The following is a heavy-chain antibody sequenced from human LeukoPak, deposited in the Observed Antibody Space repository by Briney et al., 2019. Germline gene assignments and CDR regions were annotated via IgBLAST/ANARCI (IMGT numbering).Heavy chain of an antibody. D-gene: IGHD5-24*01. CDR1: GFIFSSYW. V-gene: IGHV3-7*01. J-gene: IGHJ4*02. CDR2: IKQDGSDK. Sequence: GGSLRLSCAASGFIFSSYWMSWVRQAPGKGLEGVANIKQDGSDKSYLDSVKGRFTISRDNAKNSLYLQMNSLRAEDTAVYYCAVDVMATATFDYWGQGTLVTVSS. CDR3: AVDVMATATFDY.